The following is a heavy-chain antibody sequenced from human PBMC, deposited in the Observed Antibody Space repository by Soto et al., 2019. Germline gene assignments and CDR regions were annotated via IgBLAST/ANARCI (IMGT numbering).Heavy chain of an antibody. CDR2: IAADGGST. Sequence: PGGSLRLSCAASGLTFSHYAMSWVRQSPGKGLEWVSTIAADGGSTYYGDSVKGRFSISRDNSKNTLFLQLNSLRAEDTAVYYCARKFHFGSGDHLYHLDYWGQGALVTVSS. CDR1: GLTFSHYA. D-gene: IGHD3-10*01. V-gene: IGHV3-23*01. J-gene: IGHJ4*02. CDR3: ARKFHFGSGDHLYHLDY.